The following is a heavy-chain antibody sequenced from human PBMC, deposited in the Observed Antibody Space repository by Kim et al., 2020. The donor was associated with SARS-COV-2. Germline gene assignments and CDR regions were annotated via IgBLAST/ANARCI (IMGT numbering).Heavy chain of an antibody. V-gene: IGHV4-39*07. CDR1: GGSISSSSYY. J-gene: IGHJ4*03. Sequence: SETLSLTCTVSGGSISSSSYYWGWIRQPPGKGLEWIGSIYYSGSTYYNPSLKSRVTISVDTSKNQFSLKLSSVTAADTAVYYCARDAGEDYGGYFDYWG. CDR3: ARDAGEDYGGYFDY. D-gene: IGHD4-17*01. CDR2: IYYSGST.